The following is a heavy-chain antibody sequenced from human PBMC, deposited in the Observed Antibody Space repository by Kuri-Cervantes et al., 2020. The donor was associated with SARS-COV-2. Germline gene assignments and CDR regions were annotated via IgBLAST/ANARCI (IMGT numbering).Heavy chain of an antibody. V-gene: IGHV4-61*01. CDR2: IYYSGST. J-gene: IGHJ6*02. Sequence: SETLSLTCTVSGGSVSSGSYYWSWIRQPPGKGLEWIGYIYYSGSTNYNPSLKSRVTISVDTSKNQFSPKLTSVTAADTAVYYCARGSLNDYTFYKYYTVDVWGQGTTVTVSS. CDR1: GGSVSSGSYY. CDR3: ARGSLNDYTFYKYYTVDV. D-gene: IGHD4-11*01.